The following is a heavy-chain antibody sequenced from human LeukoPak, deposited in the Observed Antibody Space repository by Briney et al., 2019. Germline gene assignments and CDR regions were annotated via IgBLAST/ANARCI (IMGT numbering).Heavy chain of an antibody. V-gene: IGHV3-33*08. CDR2: IWYDGSNE. CDR3: ARDSGY. Sequence: GRSLRLSCAASGFTFSSYAMHWVRQAPGKGLEWVAVIWYDGSNEYYADSVKGRFTISRDNSKNTLYLQMNSLRAEDTAVYYCARDSGYWGQGTLVTVSS. J-gene: IGHJ4*02. CDR1: GFTFSSYA.